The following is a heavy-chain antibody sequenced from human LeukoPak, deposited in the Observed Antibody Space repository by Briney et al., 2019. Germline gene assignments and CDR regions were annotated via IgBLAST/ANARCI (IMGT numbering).Heavy chain of an antibody. CDR1: GFTFSSYW. J-gene: IGHJ3*02. V-gene: IGHV3-7*01. D-gene: IGHD2-15*01. Sequence: GGSLRLSCAASGFTFSSYWMSWVRQAPGKGLEWVANIKQDGSEKYYVDSVKGRFTISRDNAKNSLYLQMNSLRAEDTAVYYCARFRSPQWYDAFDIWGQGTMVTVSS. CDR3: ARFRSPQWYDAFDI. CDR2: IKQDGSEK.